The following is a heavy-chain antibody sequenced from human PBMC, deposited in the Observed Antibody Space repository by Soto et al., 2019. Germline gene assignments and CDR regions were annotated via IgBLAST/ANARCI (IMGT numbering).Heavy chain of an antibody. CDR1: GFSLSTSGMC. J-gene: IGHJ3*02. CDR2: IDWDDDK. V-gene: IGHV2-70*01. CDR3: ARITPPTYYYDSSGPYDAFDI. D-gene: IGHD3-22*01. Sequence: SGPTLVNPTQTLTLTCTFSGFSLSTSGMCVSWIRQPPGKALEWLALIDWDDDKYYSTSLKTRLTISKDTSKNQVVLTMTNMDPVDTATYYCARITPPTYYYDSSGPYDAFDIWGQGTMATVSS.